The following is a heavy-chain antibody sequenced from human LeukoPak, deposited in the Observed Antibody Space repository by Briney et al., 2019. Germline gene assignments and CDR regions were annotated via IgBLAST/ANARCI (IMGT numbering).Heavy chain of an antibody. V-gene: IGHV3-30*18. J-gene: IGHJ6*02. CDR3: AKDLGVTILGVVIYGMDV. CDR2: ISYDGSNK. D-gene: IGHD3-3*01. CDR1: GFIFSSYG. Sequence: GGSLRLSCAASGFIFSSYGMHWVRQAPGKGLEWVAVISYDGSNKYYADSVKGRFTISRDNSKNTLYLQMNSLRAEDTAVYYCAKDLGVTILGVVIYGMDVWGQGTTVTVSS.